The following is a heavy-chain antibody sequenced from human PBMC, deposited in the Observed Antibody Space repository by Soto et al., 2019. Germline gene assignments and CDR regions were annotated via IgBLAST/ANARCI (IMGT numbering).Heavy chain of an antibody. CDR1: GGTFSSYA. D-gene: IGHD2-21*01. V-gene: IGHV1-69*12. J-gene: IGHJ5*02. CDR3: AREGPVIRLGNNWFDP. CDR2: IIPIFGTA. Sequence: QVQLVQSGAEVKKPGSSVKVSCKASGGTFSSYAISWVRQAPGQGLEWMGGIIPIFGTANYAQKFQGRVTSTADESTRTAYRELSSLRSEDTAVYYCAREGPVIRLGNNWFDPWGQGTLVTVSS.